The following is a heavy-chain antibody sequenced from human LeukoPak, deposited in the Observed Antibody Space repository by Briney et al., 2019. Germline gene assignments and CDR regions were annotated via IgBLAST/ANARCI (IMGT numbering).Heavy chain of an antibody. CDR2: INSDGSST. CDR1: GFTFSTYW. V-gene: IGHV3-74*01. Sequence: PGGSLRLSCAASGFTFSTYWMHWVRQAPGKGLVWVSRINSDGSSTSYADSVKGRFTISRDNAKNTLFLQMDSLRAEDTALYYRARPYRSGWINDGFDIWGQGTMVTVSS. CDR3: ARPYRSGWINDGFDI. J-gene: IGHJ3*02. D-gene: IGHD6-19*01.